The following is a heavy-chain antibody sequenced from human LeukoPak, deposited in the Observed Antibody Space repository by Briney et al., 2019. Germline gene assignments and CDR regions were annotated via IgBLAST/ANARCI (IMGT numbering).Heavy chain of an antibody. CDR1: GGSLSSSSYY. CDR3: ARFHSN. V-gene: IGHV4-39*07. Sequence: PSETLSLTCTVSGGSLSSSSYYWGWIRQPPGKGLEWIGEIYHSGSTNYNPSLRSRVTISVDNSKNQFSLKLSSVTAADTAVYYCARFHSNWGQGTLVTVSS. D-gene: IGHD6-13*01. J-gene: IGHJ4*02. CDR2: IYHSGST.